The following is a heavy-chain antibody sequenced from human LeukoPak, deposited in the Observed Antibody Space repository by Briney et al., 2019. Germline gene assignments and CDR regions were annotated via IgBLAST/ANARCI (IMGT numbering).Heavy chain of an antibody. Sequence: GGSLRLSCAASGFTFSSYAMHWVRQAPGKGLEWVAVISYDGSNKYYADSVKGRFTISRDNSKNTLYLQMNSLRAEDTAVYYCARDSSGWFSHFDYWGHGTLVTVSS. D-gene: IGHD6-19*01. V-gene: IGHV3-30*04. J-gene: IGHJ4*01. CDR1: GFTFSSYA. CDR3: ARDSSGWFSHFDY. CDR2: ISYDGSNK.